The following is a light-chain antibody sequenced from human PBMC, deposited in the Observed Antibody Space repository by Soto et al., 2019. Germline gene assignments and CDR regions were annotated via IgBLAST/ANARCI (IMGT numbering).Light chain of an antibody. CDR1: GSDFGGYNY. CDR3: CSYAGSYGV. Sequence: QSALTQPPSVSGSPGQSVTISCTGTGSDFGGYNYVSWYQQHPGKAPKLMIYDVSKRPSGVPDRFSGSKSGNTASLTISGLQAEDEADYYCCSYAGSYGVFGGGTKLTVL. V-gene: IGLV2-11*01. J-gene: IGLJ3*02. CDR2: DVS.